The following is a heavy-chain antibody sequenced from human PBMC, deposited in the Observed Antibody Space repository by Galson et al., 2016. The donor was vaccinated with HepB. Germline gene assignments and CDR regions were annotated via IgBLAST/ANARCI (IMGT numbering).Heavy chain of an antibody. V-gene: IGHV3-73*01. CDR2: IRNKDNNYAT. CDR1: GFTFSGPA. D-gene: IGHD5-18*01. CDR3: TRRGYSFGVGNDY. Sequence: SLRLSCAASGFTFSGPAIHWVRQASGKGLEWVGRIRNKDNNYATAYAASVKGRFTISRDDSRNTAYLQMKRLKTEDTAVYYCTRRGYSFGVGNDYWGQGTRVTVSS. J-gene: IGHJ4*02.